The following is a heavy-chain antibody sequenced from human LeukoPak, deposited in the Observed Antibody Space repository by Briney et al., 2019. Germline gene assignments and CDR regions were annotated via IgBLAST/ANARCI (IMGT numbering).Heavy chain of an antibody. J-gene: IGHJ4*02. CDR2: IWYDRSNK. CDR3: AKGAFYDSSGYPPPIDY. CDR1: GFTFSNYG. V-gene: IGHV3-33*03. D-gene: IGHD3-22*01. Sequence: GRSLRLSCAASGFTFSNYGMHWVRQAPGKGLEWVAVIWYDRSNKFYVNSVKGRFTISRDNSKNTLHLQMDSLRAEDTAVYYCAKGAFYDSSGYPPPIDYWGQGILVTVSS.